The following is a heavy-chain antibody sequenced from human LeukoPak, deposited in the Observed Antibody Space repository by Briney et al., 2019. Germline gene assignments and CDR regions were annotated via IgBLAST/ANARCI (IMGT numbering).Heavy chain of an antibody. D-gene: IGHD3-22*01. Sequence: TPSETLSLTCTVSGGSISSGSYYWSWIRQPAGKGLEWIGRIYTSGSTNYNPSLKSRVTISVDTSKNQFSLKLSSVTAADTAVYYCARDSQDSSGYYYSEYFQRWGQGTLVTVSS. CDR3: ARDSQDSSGYYYSEYFQR. CDR2: IYTSGST. CDR1: GGSISSGSYY. J-gene: IGHJ1*01. V-gene: IGHV4-61*02.